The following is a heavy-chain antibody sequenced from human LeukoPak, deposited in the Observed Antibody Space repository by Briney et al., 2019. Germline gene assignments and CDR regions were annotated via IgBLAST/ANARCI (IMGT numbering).Heavy chain of an antibody. Sequence: PSETLSLTCTVSGGSISSYCWSWIRQPPGRGLGWIGYIYTSGSTNYNPSLKSRVTISVDTSKNQFSLKLSSVTAADTAVYYCARLGTGRRAFDIWGQGTMVTVSS. V-gene: IGHV4-4*09. D-gene: IGHD1-26*01. CDR1: GGSISSYC. J-gene: IGHJ3*02. CDR2: IYTSGST. CDR3: ARLGTGRRAFDI.